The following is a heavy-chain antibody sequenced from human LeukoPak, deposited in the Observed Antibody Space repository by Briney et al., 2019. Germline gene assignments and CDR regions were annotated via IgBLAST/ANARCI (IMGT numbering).Heavy chain of an antibody. CDR3: ARDKGRAGPPDCDY. V-gene: IGHV1-2*04. Sequence: ASVKVSCKASGYTFTRYYMHWVRQAPGQGLEWMGWINPNSGGTNYAQKLQGWVTMTRDTSISTAYMELSRLRSDDTAVYYCARDKGRAGPPDCDYWGQGTLVTVSS. CDR2: INPNSGGT. D-gene: IGHD5-24*01. CDR1: GYTFTRYY. J-gene: IGHJ4*02.